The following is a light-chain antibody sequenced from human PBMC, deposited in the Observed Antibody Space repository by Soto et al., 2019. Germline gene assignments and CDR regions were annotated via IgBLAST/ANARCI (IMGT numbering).Light chain of an antibody. V-gene: IGKV3-20*01. CDR2: GAS. J-gene: IGKJ1*01. CDR1: QSVSSNF. Sequence: EIVLTQSPGTLSLSPGERATLSCRASQSVSSNFLAWYQQKPGQAPRLLIYGASNRATGIPDRFSGSWSGTDFTFTISRLEPEDFAVYYCQQYGSSRAFGLGTKVDIK. CDR3: QQYGSSRA.